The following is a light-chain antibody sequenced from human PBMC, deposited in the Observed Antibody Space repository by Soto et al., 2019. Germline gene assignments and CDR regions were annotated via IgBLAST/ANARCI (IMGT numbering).Light chain of an antibody. CDR3: QQHGTSPI. CDR1: QAVSSIL. J-gene: IGKJ4*01. CDR2: GAS. V-gene: IGKV3-20*01. Sequence: EVVLTQSPGTLSLSPGERAPLSCRARQAVSSILLAWYQQKPGQAPRLLIYGASSRATGIPDRFSGSGSGTDFTLTVSRLEPEDFAVYYCQQHGTSPIFGGGTKVEIK.